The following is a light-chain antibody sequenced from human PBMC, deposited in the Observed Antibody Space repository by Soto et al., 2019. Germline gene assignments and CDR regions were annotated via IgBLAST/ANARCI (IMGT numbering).Light chain of an antibody. Sequence: DIQMTQSPPSLSASVGDRVTITCQASQDISNYLNWYQQKPGKAPKLLICDASNLETGVPSRFSGSGSATDFTFTISSLKPEDIATYYCQHYHNLPFTFGPGTKVDIK. J-gene: IGKJ3*01. V-gene: IGKV1-33*01. CDR1: QDISNY. CDR3: QHYHNLPFT. CDR2: DAS.